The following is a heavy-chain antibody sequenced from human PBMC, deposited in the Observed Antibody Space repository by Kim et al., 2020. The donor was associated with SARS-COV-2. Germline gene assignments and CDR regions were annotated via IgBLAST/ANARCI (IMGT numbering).Heavy chain of an antibody. CDR2: IYTSGST. D-gene: IGHD6-13*01. CDR3: ARTKAAAGPWGNYYYGMDV. CDR1: GGSISSYY. Sequence: SETLSLTCTVSGGSISSYYWSWIRQPAGKGLEWIGRIYTSGSTNYNPSLKSRVTMSVDTSKNQFSLKLSSVTAADTAVYYCARTKAAAGPWGNYYYGMDVWGQGTTVTVSS. V-gene: IGHV4-4*07. J-gene: IGHJ6*02.